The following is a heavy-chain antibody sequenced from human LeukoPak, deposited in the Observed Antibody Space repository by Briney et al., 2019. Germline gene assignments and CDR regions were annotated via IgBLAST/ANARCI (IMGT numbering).Heavy chain of an antibody. D-gene: IGHD6-19*01. V-gene: IGHV3-7*03. J-gene: IGHJ2*01. CDR2: IKSDGSAA. Sequence: GGSLRLSCVASGFPFDDYWMSWVRQGPGKGLEWVANIKSDGSAAYYADSVKGRLTVSRDKGKNSLYLQMNRLRIEDTAVYYCPKERTVAGWSFYLWGRGTLVTVSS. CDR3: PKERTVAGWSFYL. CDR1: GFPFDDYW.